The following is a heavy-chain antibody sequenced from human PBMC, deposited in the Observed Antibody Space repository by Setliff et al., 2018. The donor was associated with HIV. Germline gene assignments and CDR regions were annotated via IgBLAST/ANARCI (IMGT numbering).Heavy chain of an antibody. CDR1: GYTFPDYY. V-gene: IGHV1-8*02. CDR3: ARSGWIQLWFNYYYGMDV. Sequence: ASVKVSCKVSGYTFPDYYMQWVRQAPGKGLEWMGWMNPNSGNTGYAQKFQGRVTMTRNTSISTAYMELSSLRSEDTAVYYCARSGWIQLWFNYYYGMDVWGQGTTVTVSS. CDR2: MNPNSGNT. J-gene: IGHJ6*02. D-gene: IGHD5-18*01.